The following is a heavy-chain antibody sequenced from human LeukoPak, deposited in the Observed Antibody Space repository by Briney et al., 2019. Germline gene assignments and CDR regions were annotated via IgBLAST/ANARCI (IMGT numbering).Heavy chain of an antibody. D-gene: IGHD4-17*01. V-gene: IGHV4-39*01. J-gene: IGHJ5*02. CDR2: IYYSGST. Sequence: SETLSLTCTVSGGSISSSSYYWGWIRQPPGKGLEWIGSIYYSGSTYYNPSLKSRVTISLDTSKNQFSLKLSSVTAADTAVYYCARLGHNDYGDYLFDPWAQGTLFTVSS. CDR1: GGSISSSSYY. CDR3: ARLGHNDYGDYLFDP.